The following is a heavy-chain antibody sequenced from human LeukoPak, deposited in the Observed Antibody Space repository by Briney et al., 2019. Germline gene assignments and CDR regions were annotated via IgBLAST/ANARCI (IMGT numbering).Heavy chain of an antibody. Sequence: ASVKVSCKASGYTFTSYYMHWVRQAPGQGLEWMGIINPSGGSTSYAQKFQGRVTMTRDTSTSTAYMELRSLRSDDTAVYYCARMDTAMVTTIDYWGQGTLVTVSS. V-gene: IGHV1-46*01. D-gene: IGHD5-18*01. J-gene: IGHJ4*02. CDR2: INPSGGST. CDR3: ARMDTAMVTTIDY. CDR1: GYTFTSYY.